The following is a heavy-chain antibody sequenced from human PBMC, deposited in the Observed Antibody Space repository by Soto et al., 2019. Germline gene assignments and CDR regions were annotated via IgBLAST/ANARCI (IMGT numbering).Heavy chain of an antibody. J-gene: IGHJ4*02. Sequence: QVQLVESGGGVVQPGRSLRLSCAASGFTFSSYGMHWVRQAPGKGLEWVAVISYDGSNKYYADSVKGRFTISRDNSKNTLYLQMNSLRAEDTAVYYCAKDLRTMVRGCLDYWGQGTLVTVSS. V-gene: IGHV3-30*18. D-gene: IGHD3-10*01. CDR1: GFTFSSYG. CDR3: AKDLRTMVRGCLDY. CDR2: ISYDGSNK.